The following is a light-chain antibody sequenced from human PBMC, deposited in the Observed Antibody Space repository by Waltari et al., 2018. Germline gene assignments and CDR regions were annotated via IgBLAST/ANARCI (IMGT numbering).Light chain of an antibody. CDR1: SNNVGSRA. CDR3: SAWDSSLSARV. Sequence: QAGLTQPPSVSKGLRQTATLTCTGNSNNVGSRAASWQQQHQGHPPKLLSYRNNNRPSVISGRFSASRSGNPASLTITGLQPEDEAEYYCSAWDSSLSARVVGGGTKLTV. V-gene: IGLV10-54*04. J-gene: IGLJ3*02. CDR2: RNN.